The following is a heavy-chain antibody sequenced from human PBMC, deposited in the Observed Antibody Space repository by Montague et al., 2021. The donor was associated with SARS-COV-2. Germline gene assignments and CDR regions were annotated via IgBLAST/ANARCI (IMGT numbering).Heavy chain of an antibody. CDR2: ISHSGGT. J-gene: IGHJ5*02. CDR1: GGSISSGTW. CDR3: ARLSSDIGGYFWFDP. Sequence: SETLSLTCAVSGGSISSGTWWTWVRQPPGKGLEWIGEISHSGGTNYNPPLKSRVTISVDNSKNQFSLNLNSVTAADTAVYYCARLSSDIGGYFWFDPWGQGTLVSVSS. V-gene: IGHV4-4*02. D-gene: IGHD1-26*01.